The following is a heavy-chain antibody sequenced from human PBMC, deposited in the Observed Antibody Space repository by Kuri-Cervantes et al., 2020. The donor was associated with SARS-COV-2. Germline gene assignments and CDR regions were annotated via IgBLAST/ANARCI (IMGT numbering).Heavy chain of an antibody. J-gene: IGHJ3*02. CDR2: ISYDGREK. Sequence: GGSLRLSCTVSGVSISSFYWSWIRQPPGKGLEWVAVISYDGREKNYANSLKGRFTISRDNSMNTVWLQVDSLRVDDTAVYFCARERLVRRALDNWGQGTTDPVSS. CDR1: GVSISSFY. D-gene: IGHD1-1*01. CDR3: ARERLVRRALDN. V-gene: IGHV3-30*03.